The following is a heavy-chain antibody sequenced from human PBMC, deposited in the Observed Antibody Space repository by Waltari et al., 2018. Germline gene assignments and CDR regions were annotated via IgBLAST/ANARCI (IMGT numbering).Heavy chain of an antibody. V-gene: IGHV4-39*07. Sequence: QLQLQESGPRLVKPSETLSLTCTVSGGSISSNPYYWGWIRRPPGKGLAWIGNIYYSGSTYYNPSLKSRVTISVDTSNNQLSLRLSSVTAADTAVYYCARDVDMSFYYYMDVWGKGTTVTISS. CDR1: GGSISSNPYY. CDR2: IYYSGST. D-gene: IGHD5-12*01. CDR3: ARDVDMSFYYYMDV. J-gene: IGHJ6*03.